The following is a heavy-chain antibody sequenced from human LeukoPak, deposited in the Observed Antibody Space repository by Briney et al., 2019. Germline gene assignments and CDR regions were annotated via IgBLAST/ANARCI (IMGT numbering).Heavy chain of an antibody. V-gene: IGHV3-23*01. CDR1: GFTFSSYA. CDR3: AKDREATTFSPPYYSDY. Sequence: GGSLRLSCAASGFTFSSYAMSWVRQAPGKGLEWVSAISGSGGSTYYADSVKGRFTISRDNSKNTLYLQMNSLRAEDTAVYYCAKDREATTFSPPYYSDYWGQGTLVTVSS. CDR2: ISGSGGST. D-gene: IGHD3-16*01. J-gene: IGHJ4*02.